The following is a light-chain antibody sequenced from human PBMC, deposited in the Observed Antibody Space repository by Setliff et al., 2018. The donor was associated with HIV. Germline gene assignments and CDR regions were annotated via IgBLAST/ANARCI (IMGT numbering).Light chain of an antibody. V-gene: IGLV2-11*01. CDR3: CSYAGSHTCDV. CDR1: SSDVGNYNY. Sequence: SALAQPRSVSGSPGQSVTISCTGTSSDVGNYNYFSWYQQHPGKAPRLMISDVSKRPSGVPDRFSGSKSGNTASLTISGLQAEDEADYYCCSYAGSHTCDVFGTGTKVTVL. CDR2: DVS. J-gene: IGLJ1*01.